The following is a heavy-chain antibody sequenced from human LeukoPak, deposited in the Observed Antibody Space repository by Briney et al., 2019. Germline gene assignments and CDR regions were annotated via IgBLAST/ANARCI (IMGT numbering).Heavy chain of an antibody. CDR2: IYYSGST. J-gene: IGHJ4*02. CDR1: GGSISSSSYY. D-gene: IGHD5-12*01. V-gene: IGHV4-39*07. Sequence: SETLSLTCTVSGGSISSSSYYWGWIRQPPGKGLEWIGSIYYSGSTYYNPSLKSRVTISVDTSKNQFSLKLSSVTAADTAVYYCGRGYSGYDYFYWGQGTLVTVSS. CDR3: GRGYSGYDYFY.